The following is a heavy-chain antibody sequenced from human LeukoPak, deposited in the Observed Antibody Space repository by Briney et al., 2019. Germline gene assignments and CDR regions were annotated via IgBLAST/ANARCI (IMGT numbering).Heavy chain of an antibody. CDR2: IYYSGST. D-gene: IGHD1-26*01. V-gene: IGHV4-39*07. Sequence: PSETLSLTCTVSGGSISSSSYYWGWVRQPPGKGLEWIGSIYYSGSTYYNPSLKSRVTISVDTSKNQFSLKLSSVTAADTAVYYCARGYRAFDIWGQGTMVTVSS. CDR1: GGSISSSSYY. J-gene: IGHJ3*02. CDR3: ARGYRAFDI.